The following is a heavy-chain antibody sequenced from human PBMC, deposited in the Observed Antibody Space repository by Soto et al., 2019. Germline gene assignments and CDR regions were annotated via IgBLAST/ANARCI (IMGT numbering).Heavy chain of an antibody. Sequence: ASVKVSCKASGYTFTSYAMHWVRQAPGQRLEWMGWINAGNGNTKYSQKFQGRVTITRDTSASTAYMELSSLRSEDTAVYYCARAPTNYDILTFRFDPWGQGTLVSVSS. V-gene: IGHV1-3*01. CDR3: ARAPTNYDILTFRFDP. J-gene: IGHJ5*02. D-gene: IGHD3-9*01. CDR2: INAGNGNT. CDR1: GYTFTSYA.